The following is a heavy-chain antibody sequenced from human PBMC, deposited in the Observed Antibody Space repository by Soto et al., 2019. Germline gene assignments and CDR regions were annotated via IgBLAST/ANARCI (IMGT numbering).Heavy chain of an antibody. V-gene: IGHV3-7*03. CDR3: ARDVYEILGRVVRRLDS. CDR2: LKRDGRER. D-gene: IGHD2-8*01. Sequence: LRLSCAASGFTFGDYWMTWVRQAPGEGLEWVANLKRDGRERYYVDSVKGRFSVSRDNAKNSLYLQMNNLRPEDTAVYYCARDVYEILGRVVRRLDSWGQGTLVTVSS. J-gene: IGHJ4*02. CDR1: GFTFGDYW.